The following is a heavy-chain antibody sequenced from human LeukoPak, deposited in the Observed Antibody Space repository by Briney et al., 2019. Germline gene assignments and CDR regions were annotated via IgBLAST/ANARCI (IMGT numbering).Heavy chain of an antibody. D-gene: IGHD6-19*01. CDR2: ISYDGSNK. CDR1: GFSFSSYG. CDR3: ARLRGSGWHLDY. V-gene: IGHV3-33*01. Sequence: GGSLRLSCAASGFSFSSYGMHWVRQAPGKGLGWVAVISYDGSNKYYADSVKGRFTISRDNSKNTLYLQMNSLRAGDTAVYYCARLRGSGWHLDYWGQGTLVTVSS. J-gene: IGHJ4*02.